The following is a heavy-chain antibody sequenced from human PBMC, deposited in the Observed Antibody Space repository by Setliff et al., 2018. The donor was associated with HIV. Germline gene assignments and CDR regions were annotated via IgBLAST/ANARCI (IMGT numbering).Heavy chain of an antibody. D-gene: IGHD2-2*01. V-gene: IGHV1-18*01. CDR3: ARKPTGSPSDY. CDR1: GYTFSNYG. J-gene: IGHJ4*02. Sequence: ASVKVSCKASGYTFSNYGISWVRQAPGQGLEWMGWISPYNGNTNYVQKLQGRVTITPDTSTSTAYMELRSLRSDDTALYYCARKPTGSPSDYWGQGTLVTVSS. CDR2: ISPYNGNT.